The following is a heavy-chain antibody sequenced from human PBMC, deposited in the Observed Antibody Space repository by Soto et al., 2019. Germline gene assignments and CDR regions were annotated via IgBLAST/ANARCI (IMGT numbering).Heavy chain of an antibody. CDR1: GFTFSRYA. V-gene: IGHV3-23*01. D-gene: IGHD1-1*01. J-gene: IGHJ4*02. CDR3: AKVLQLGHLFDY. Sequence: GGSLRLSCGASGFTFSRYAMSWVRQAPGKGLEWVSAISGSGGSTYYADSVKGRFTISRDNSKNTLYLQMNSLRAEDTAVYYCAKVLQLGHLFDYWGQGTLVTVSS. CDR2: ISGSGGST.